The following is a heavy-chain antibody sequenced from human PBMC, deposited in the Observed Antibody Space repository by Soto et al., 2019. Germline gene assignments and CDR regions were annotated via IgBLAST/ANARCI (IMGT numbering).Heavy chain of an antibody. CDR2: ISWNSGSI. CDR1: GFTFDDYV. D-gene: IGHD1-26*01. V-gene: IGHV3-9*01. CDR3: AKDRIEVGRRPDAYDI. Sequence: GGSLRLSCAASGFTFDDYVMHWVRQAPGKGLEWVSGISWNSGSIGYADSVKGRFTISRDNAKNSLYLQMNSLRAEDTALYYCAKDRIEVGRRPDAYDIWGQGTMVTVSS. J-gene: IGHJ3*02.